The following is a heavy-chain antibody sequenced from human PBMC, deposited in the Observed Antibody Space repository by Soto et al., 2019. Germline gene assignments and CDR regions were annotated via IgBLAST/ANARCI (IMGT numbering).Heavy chain of an antibody. CDR1: GGSISSYY. CDR3: ARWWVSGGMDV. Sequence: SETLSLTCTVSGGSISSYYWSWIRQPPGKGLEWIGYIYYSGSTNYNPSLKSRVTISVDTSKNQFSLKLSSVTAADTAVYYCARWWVSGGMDVWGQGTTVTVSS. D-gene: IGHD2-15*01. J-gene: IGHJ6*02. CDR2: IYYSGST. V-gene: IGHV4-59*08.